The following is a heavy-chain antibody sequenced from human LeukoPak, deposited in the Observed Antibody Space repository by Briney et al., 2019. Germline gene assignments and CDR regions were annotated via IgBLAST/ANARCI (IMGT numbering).Heavy chain of an antibody. CDR3: ARGRQTPTYNWFDP. CDR2: INHSGST. Sequence: SETLSLTCAVYGGSFSGYYWSWIRQPPGKGLEWIGEINHSGSTNYNPSLKSRVTISVDTSKNQFSLKLSSVTAADTAVCYCARGRQTPTYNWFDPWGQGTLVTVSS. J-gene: IGHJ5*02. CDR1: GGSFSGYY. V-gene: IGHV4-34*01.